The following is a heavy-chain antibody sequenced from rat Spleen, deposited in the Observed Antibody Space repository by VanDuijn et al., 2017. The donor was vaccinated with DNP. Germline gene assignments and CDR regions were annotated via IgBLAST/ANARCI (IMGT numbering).Heavy chain of an antibody. CDR1: GFTFSDYN. CDR3: TTLYYYDGSYVY. D-gene: IGHD1-12*02. V-gene: IGHV5S23*01. CDR2: ISTSGGST. Sequence: EVRLVESGGDLVQPGRSLKLSCAASGFTFSDYNMAWVRQAPKKGLEWVATISTSGGSTYYRDSVKGRFTISRDNAKSTLYLQMNSLRSEDTATYYCTTLYYYDGSYVYWGQGVMVTVSS. J-gene: IGHJ2*01.